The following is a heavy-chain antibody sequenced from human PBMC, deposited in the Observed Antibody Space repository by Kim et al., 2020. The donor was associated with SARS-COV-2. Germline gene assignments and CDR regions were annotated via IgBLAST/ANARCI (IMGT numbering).Heavy chain of an antibody. CDR3: AREGSSGYYRNWFDP. Sequence: ESVKGRFTISRDNAKNSLYLQMNSLRAADTAVYYCAREGSSGYYRNWFDPWGQGTLVTVSS. D-gene: IGHD3-22*01. V-gene: IGHV3-48*03. J-gene: IGHJ5*02.